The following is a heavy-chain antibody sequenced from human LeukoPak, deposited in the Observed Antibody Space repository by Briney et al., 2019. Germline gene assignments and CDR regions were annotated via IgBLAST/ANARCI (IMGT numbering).Heavy chain of an antibody. CDR3: ARDKRKRDGYGYYYGMDV. J-gene: IGHJ6*02. Sequence: GGSLRLSCTGSGFTFSSYWMSWVRQAPGKGLEWVANIKQDGSEKYYVDSVKGRFTISRDNAKNSLYLQMNSLRAEDTAVYYCARDKRKRDGYGYYYGMDVWGQGTTVTVSS. V-gene: IGHV3-7*01. D-gene: IGHD5-24*01. CDR1: GFTFSSYW. CDR2: IKQDGSEK.